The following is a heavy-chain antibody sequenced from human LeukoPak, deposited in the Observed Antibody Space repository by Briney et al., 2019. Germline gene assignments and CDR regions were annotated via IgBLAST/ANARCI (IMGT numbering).Heavy chain of an antibody. CDR3: ARVVVVAGVEGPSHYFDY. V-gene: IGHV4-59*01. Sequence: KPSETLSLTCSVSGGSISHYYFSWIRQPPGKGLEWIGYIFYNGSTYFNPSLKKRLTMSVDTSQKEFSLKLNSVTAADTAVYYCARVVVVAGVEGPSHYFDYWGQGTLVTVSS. J-gene: IGHJ4*02. CDR2: IFYNGST. CDR1: GGSISHYY. D-gene: IGHD2-15*01.